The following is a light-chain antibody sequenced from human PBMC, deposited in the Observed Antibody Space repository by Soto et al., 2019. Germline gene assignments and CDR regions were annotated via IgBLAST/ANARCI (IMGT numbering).Light chain of an antibody. V-gene: IGKV3-20*01. CDR1: QSVSSSY. J-gene: IGKJ2*01. Sequence: EIVLTQSPGTLSLSPGERATLSCRASQSVSSSYLAWYQQKPGQAPRLLIYGASSRATGIPDRFSGSGSGTEFTLTISRLGPEDFAVYYCQQYGSSPPTFGQGTKLEIK. CDR2: GAS. CDR3: QQYGSSPPT.